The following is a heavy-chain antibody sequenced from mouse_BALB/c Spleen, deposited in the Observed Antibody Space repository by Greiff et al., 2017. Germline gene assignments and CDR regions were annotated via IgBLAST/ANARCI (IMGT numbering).Heavy chain of an antibody. V-gene: IGHV14-1*02. Sequence: EVQLQQSGAELVRPGALVKLSCKASGFNIKDYYMHWVKQRPEQGLEWIGWIDPENGNTIYDPKFQGKASITADTSSNTAYLQLSSLTSEDTAVYYCAIGGYFYYFDYWGQGTTLTVSS. D-gene: IGHD1-2*01. CDR3: AIGGYFYYFDY. CDR2: IDPENGNT. CDR1: GFNIKDYY. J-gene: IGHJ2*01.